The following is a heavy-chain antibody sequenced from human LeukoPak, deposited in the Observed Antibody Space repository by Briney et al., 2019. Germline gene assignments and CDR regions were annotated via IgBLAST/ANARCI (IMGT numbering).Heavy chain of an antibody. J-gene: IGHJ4*02. V-gene: IGHV1-2*02. CDR1: GYTFSGYY. D-gene: IGHD1-1*01. CDR2: INSDSGAT. Sequence: ASVKVSCKASGYTFSGYYMFWVRQAPGQGLEWMGWINSDSGATNYAQKFQGRVTMTRDTSISTAYMELSSLRSEDTGVYYCAAATTGTTFFDYWGQGTLVTVSS. CDR3: AAATTGTTFFDY.